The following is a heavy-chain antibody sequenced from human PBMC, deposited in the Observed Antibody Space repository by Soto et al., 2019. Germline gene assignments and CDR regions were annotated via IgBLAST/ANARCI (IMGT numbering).Heavy chain of an antibody. CDR2: ISYDGSNK. CDR1: GFTFSSYA. J-gene: IGHJ1*01. CDR3: ARDRFNGQQLVRGYFQH. D-gene: IGHD6-13*01. Sequence: QVQLVESGGGVVQPGRSLRLSCAASGFTFSSYAMHWVRQAPGKGLEWVAVISYDGSNKYYADSVKGRFTISRDNSKTTLYLQMNSLRAEDTAVYYCARDRFNGQQLVRGYFQHWGQGTLVTVSS. V-gene: IGHV3-30-3*01.